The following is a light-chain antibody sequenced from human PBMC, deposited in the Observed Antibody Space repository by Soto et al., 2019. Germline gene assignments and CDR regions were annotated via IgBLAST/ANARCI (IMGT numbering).Light chain of an antibody. V-gene: IGLV2-14*03. CDR1: SSDVGGYNY. CDR2: DVS. J-gene: IGLJ1*01. CDR3: SSYTSSSTYV. Sequence: QSALTQPASVSGSPGQSITISCTGTSSDVGGYNYVSWYQQHPGKAPKFMIYDVSIRPSGISNRFSGSKSGNTASLTISGLQAEDEADYYCSSYTSSSTYVFGIGTKLTVL.